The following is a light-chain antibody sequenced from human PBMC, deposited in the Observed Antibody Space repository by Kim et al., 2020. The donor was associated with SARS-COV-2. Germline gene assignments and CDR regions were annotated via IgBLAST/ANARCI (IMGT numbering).Light chain of an antibody. CDR2: RIN. CDR3: QVWDSTIIVV. CDR1: DLGSRN. V-gene: IGLV3-9*01. Sequence: SYELTQPLSVSVALGQTARITCGGNDLGSRNVHWYQQKPGQAPVLVIYRINNRPSGIPDRFSGSNSGNTATLTISRAQAGDEADYFCQVWDSTIIVVFGGGTQLTVL. J-gene: IGLJ2*01.